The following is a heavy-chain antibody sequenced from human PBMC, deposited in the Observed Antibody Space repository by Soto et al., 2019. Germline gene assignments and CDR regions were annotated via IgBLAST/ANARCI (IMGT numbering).Heavy chain of an antibody. CDR2: ISSSSSTI. J-gene: IGHJ6*03. CDR1: GFTFSSYS. CDR3: ARDLCSSTSCYDDYYYYYMDV. V-gene: IGHV3-48*01. D-gene: IGHD2-2*01. Sequence: EVHLVEPGGGLVQPGGSLRLSCAASGFTFSSYSMNWVRQAPGKGLEWVSYISSSSSTIYYADSVKGRFTISRDNAKNALYLQMNSLRAEDTAVYYCARDLCSSTSCYDDYYYYYMDVWGKGTTVTVSS.